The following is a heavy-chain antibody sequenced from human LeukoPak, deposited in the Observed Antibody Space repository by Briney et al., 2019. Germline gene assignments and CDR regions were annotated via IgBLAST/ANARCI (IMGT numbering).Heavy chain of an antibody. J-gene: IGHJ6*03. CDR2: IRSKAYGGTT. CDR3: TRARPNSGSYYRYYYYYMDV. CDR1: GFTFSSFW. D-gene: IGHD1-26*01. Sequence: GGSLRLSCAASGFTFSSFWMTWVRQAPGKGLEWVGFIRSKAYGGTTEYAASVKGRFAISRDDSKSIAYLQMNSLKTEDTAVYYCTRARPNSGSYYRYYYYYMDVWGKGTTVTISS. V-gene: IGHV3-49*04.